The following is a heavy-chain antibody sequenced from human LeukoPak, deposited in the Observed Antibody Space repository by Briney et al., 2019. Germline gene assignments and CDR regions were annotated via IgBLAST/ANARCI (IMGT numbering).Heavy chain of an antibody. CDR2: IIPIFGTA. CDR1: GGTFSSYA. V-gene: IGHV1-69*13. CDR3: ARDAVAGTLGSDY. Sequence: SVKVSCKASGGTFSSYAISWVRQAPGQGLEWMGGIIPIFGTANYAQRFQGRVTITADESTSTAYMELSSLRSEDTAVYYCARDAVAGTLGSDYWGQGTLVTVSS. J-gene: IGHJ4*02. D-gene: IGHD6-19*01.